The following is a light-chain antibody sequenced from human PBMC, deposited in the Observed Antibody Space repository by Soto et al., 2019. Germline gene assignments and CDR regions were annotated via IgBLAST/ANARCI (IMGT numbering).Light chain of an antibody. CDR2: KAF. Sequence: DIQMTQAPSTLSASVGDRVTITCRASQSINNGLAWYQQKPGKAPKLLISKAFNLKSGVQSRFSGTGSGTEFTLTISSLQPDDFASYYCQQYDSYPFTFGGGTKVEI. CDR1: QSINNG. V-gene: IGKV1-5*03. J-gene: IGKJ4*01. CDR3: QQYDSYPFT.